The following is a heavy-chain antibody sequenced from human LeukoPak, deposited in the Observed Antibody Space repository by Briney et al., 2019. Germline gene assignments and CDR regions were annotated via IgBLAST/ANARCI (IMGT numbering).Heavy chain of an antibody. CDR2: IIPIFGTA. J-gene: IGHJ5*02. Sequence: SVKVSCKASGGTFSSYAMSWVRQAPGQGLEWMGRIIPIFGTANYAQKFQGRVTITTDESTSTAYMELSSLRSDDTAVYYCATHKSSSWRNNWFDPWGQGTLVTVSS. CDR1: GGTFSSYA. V-gene: IGHV1-69*05. D-gene: IGHD6-13*01. CDR3: ATHKSSSWRNNWFDP.